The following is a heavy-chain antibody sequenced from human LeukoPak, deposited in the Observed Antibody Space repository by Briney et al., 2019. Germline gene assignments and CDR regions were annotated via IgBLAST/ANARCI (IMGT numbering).Heavy chain of an antibody. CDR2: IYHSGST. CDR3: ARGDIVATFPYFDY. D-gene: IGHD5-12*01. Sequence: PSGTLSLTCAVSGGSISSSNWWSWVRQPPGKGLEWIGEIYHSGSTNYNPSLKSRVTISVDKSKNQFSLKLSSVTAADTAVYYCARGDIVATFPYFDYWGQGTLVTVSS. V-gene: IGHV4-4*02. J-gene: IGHJ4*02. CDR1: GGSISSSNW.